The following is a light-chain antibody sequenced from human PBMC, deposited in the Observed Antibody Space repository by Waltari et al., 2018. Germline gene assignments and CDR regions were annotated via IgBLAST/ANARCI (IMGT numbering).Light chain of an antibody. CDR3: QHYVRLPAT. CDR2: GAS. J-gene: IGKJ1*01. CDR1: QRVGRT. Sequence: EIVLTHSPGTLSLSPGERAALSCRASQRVGRTLAWYQQKPGQAPRLLIYGASNRATGIPDRFSGSGSGTDFSLTISGLEPEDFAVYYCQHYVRLPATFGQGTKVEIK. V-gene: IGKV3-20*01.